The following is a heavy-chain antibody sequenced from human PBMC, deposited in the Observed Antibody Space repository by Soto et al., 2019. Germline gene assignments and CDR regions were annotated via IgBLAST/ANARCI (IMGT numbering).Heavy chain of an antibody. D-gene: IGHD6-13*01. Sequence: GGSLRLSCAASGFTFSSYAMHWVRQAPGKGLEWVAAISYDGSNKYYADSVKGRFTISRDNSKNTLYLQMNSLRAEDTAVYYCARDSSSSYRGHFDYWGQGTLVTVSS. J-gene: IGHJ4*02. CDR2: ISYDGSNK. CDR1: GFTFSSYA. CDR3: ARDSSSSYRGHFDY. V-gene: IGHV3-30-3*01.